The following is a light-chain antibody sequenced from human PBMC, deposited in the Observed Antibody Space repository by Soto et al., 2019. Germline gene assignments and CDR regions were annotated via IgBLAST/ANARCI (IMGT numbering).Light chain of an antibody. CDR3: SSYGGTNTLVV. J-gene: IGLJ2*01. Sequence: QSVLTQPTSASGSPGQSVTISCTGTSSDVGGYNYVSWYQQHPGKAPKLMIYEVNKRPSGVPDRFSGSKSGNTASLTVTGLQAEDEADYYCSSYGGTNTLVVFGGGTKLTVL. CDR2: EVN. V-gene: IGLV2-8*01. CDR1: SSDVGGYNY.